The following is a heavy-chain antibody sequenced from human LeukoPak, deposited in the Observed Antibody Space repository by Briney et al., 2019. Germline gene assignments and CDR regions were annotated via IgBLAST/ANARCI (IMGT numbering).Heavy chain of an antibody. Sequence: ASVKVSCKASGYTFTSYGISWVRQAPGQGLEWMGRIIPILGIANYAQKFQGRVTITADKSTSTAYMELSSLRSEDTAVYYCARENPNSSGYYWFDPWGQGTLVTVSS. CDR2: IIPILGIA. CDR1: GYTFTSYG. D-gene: IGHD3-22*01. CDR3: ARENPNSSGYYWFDP. J-gene: IGHJ5*02. V-gene: IGHV1-69*04.